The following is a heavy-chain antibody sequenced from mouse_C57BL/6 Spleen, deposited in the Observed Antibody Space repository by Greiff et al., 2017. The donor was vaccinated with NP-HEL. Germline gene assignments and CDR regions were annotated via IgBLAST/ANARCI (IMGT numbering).Heavy chain of an antibody. CDR1: GFTFSSYG. V-gene: IGHV5-6*01. CDR2: ISSGGSYT. Sequence: VQLKESGGDLVKPGGSLKLSCAASGFTFSSYGMSWVRQTPDKRLEWVATISSGGSYTYYPDSVKGRFTISRDNAKNTLYLQMSSLKSEDTAMYYCARRSTTVVAFDYWGQGTTLTVSS. J-gene: IGHJ2*01. D-gene: IGHD1-1*01. CDR3: ARRSTTVVAFDY.